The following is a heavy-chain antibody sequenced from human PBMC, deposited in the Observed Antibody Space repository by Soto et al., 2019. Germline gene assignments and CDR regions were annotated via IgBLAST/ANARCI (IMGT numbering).Heavy chain of an antibody. CDR2: ISYDGSNK. J-gene: IGHJ5*02. Sequence: GGSLRLSCAASGFTFCSYGMHWVRQAPGKGLEWVAVISYDGSNKFYADSVKGRFTISRDNSKNTLYLQMNSLRAEDTAMYNSAKKGSPGIAAAPLASWGQGTLVTVSS. V-gene: IGHV3-30*18. CDR3: AKKGSPGIAAAPLAS. CDR1: GFTFCSYG. D-gene: IGHD6-13*01.